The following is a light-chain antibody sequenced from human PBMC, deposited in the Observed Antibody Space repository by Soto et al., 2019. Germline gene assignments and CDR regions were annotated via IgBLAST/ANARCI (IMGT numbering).Light chain of an antibody. J-gene: IGKJ2*01. CDR2: AAS. V-gene: IGKV1-8*01. CDR3: QQYYSYPYT. Sequence: AIRMTQTPSSLSASTGDRVTITCRASQGISSYLAWYQQKPGKAPKLLIYAASTLQSGVPSRFSGSGSGTDVTLTISCLQSEDFATYYCQQYYSYPYTFGQGTDLEIK. CDR1: QGISSY.